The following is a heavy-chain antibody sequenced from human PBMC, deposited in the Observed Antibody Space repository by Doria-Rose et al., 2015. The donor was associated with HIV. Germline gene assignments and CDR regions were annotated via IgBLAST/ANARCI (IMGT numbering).Heavy chain of an antibody. J-gene: IGHJ4*02. D-gene: IGHD6-13*01. Sequence: QITLKESGPVLVKPTETLTLTCTVSGVSLSSPGMGVSWIRQPPGKALEWLANMFSDDGRSYKTSLKSRLTISRGTSKSQVVLTMTDMDPVDTATYYCARIESSRWYHKYYFDFWGQGTLVIVSA. CDR2: MFSDDGR. CDR1: GVSLSSPGMG. V-gene: IGHV2-26*01. CDR3: ARIESSRWYHKYYFDF.